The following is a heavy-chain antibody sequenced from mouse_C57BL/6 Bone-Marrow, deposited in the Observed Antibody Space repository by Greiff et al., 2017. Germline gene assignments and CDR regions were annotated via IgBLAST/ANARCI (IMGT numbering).Heavy chain of an antibody. D-gene: IGHD2-3*01. CDR3: ARRVRDGYSYAMDY. CDR1: GFSLSTSGMG. CDR2: IYWDDDK. V-gene: IGHV8-12*01. Sequence: VKLMESGPGILQSSQTLSLTCSFSGFSLSTSGMGVSWIRQPSGKGLEWLAHIYWDDDKRYNPSLKSRLTISKDTSRNQVFLKITSVDTADTATYYCARRVRDGYSYAMDYWGQGTSVTVSS. J-gene: IGHJ4*01.